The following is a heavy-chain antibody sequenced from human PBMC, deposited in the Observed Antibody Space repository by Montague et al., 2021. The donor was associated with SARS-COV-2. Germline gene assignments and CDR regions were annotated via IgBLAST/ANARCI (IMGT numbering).Heavy chain of an antibody. CDR1: GGSISSSNYY. CDR2: IYDSGST. J-gene: IGHJ5*02. Sequence: SETLSLTCSVSGGSISSSNYYWGWIRQPPGKGREWIGSIYDSGSTYYNPSLKSRVAISVDTSKNQFSLILRSMTAADTAVFYCAREGFSSGYYETWGQGTLVTVSS. D-gene: IGHD3-22*01. V-gene: IGHV4-39*02. CDR3: AREGFSSGYYET.